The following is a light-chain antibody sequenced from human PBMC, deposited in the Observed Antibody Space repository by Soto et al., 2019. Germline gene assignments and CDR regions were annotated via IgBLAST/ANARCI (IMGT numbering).Light chain of an antibody. Sequence: EILLTHFPGSLAVSPGEVATLSCRASQSVRDNLAWYQQKPGQAPRLLIYRASIRATGVPARFSGSGSGTEFTLTISSLQSEDFAVYYCQQYNNWPPTFGQGTKVDI. CDR2: RAS. CDR1: QSVRDN. V-gene: IGKV3-15*01. J-gene: IGKJ1*01. CDR3: QQYNNWPPT.